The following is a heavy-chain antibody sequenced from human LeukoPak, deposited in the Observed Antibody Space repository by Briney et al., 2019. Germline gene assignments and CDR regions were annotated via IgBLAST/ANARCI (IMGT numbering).Heavy chain of an antibody. CDR3: ARAQYYDILTGYYFPYYYYMDV. CDR1: GGSISSVSYY. V-gene: IGHV4-61*01. CDR2: IYYSGST. D-gene: IGHD3-9*01. J-gene: IGHJ6*03. Sequence: SETLSLTCTVSGGSISSVSYYWGWIRQPPGKGLEWIGYIYYSGSTNYNPSLKSRVTISVDTSKNQFSLKLSSVTAADTAVYYCARAQYYDILTGYYFPYYYYMDVWGKGTTVTVSS.